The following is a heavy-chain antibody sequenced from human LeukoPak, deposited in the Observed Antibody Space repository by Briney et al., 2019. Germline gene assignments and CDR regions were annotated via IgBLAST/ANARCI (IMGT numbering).Heavy chain of an antibody. D-gene: IGHD2-15*01. V-gene: IGHV1-69*01. CDR1: GGTFSSYA. CDR3: ARGYCSGGSCSPYYYYYGMDV. J-gene: IGHJ6*02. CDR2: IIPIFGTA. Sequence: SVKVSCKASGGTFSSYAISWVRQAPGQGLEWMGGIIPIFGTANYAQKFQGRVTITADESTSTAYMELSSLRSEDTAVYYCARGYCSGGSCSPYYYYYGMDVWGQGTTVTVSS.